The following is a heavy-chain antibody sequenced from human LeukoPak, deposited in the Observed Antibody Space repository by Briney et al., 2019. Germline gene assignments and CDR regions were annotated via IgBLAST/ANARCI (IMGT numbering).Heavy chain of an antibody. D-gene: IGHD3-22*01. CDR2: IYTSGST. J-gene: IGHJ4*02. CDR3: ARTDYDSSAFGN. Sequence: PSETLSLTCTVSGGSISSYYWSWIRQPPGKGLEWIGYIYTSGSTNYNPSLKSRVTISVDTSKNQFSLKLSSVTAADTAVYYCARTDYDSSAFGNWGQGTLVTVSS. V-gene: IGHV4-4*09. CDR1: GGSISSYY.